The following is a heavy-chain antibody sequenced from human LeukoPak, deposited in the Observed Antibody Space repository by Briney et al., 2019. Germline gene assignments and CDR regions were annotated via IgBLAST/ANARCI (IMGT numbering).Heavy chain of an antibody. CDR2: ISYDGSNK. J-gene: IGHJ3*02. CDR1: GFTFSSYA. CDR3: ARQQWLDAFDI. V-gene: IGHV3-30*04. D-gene: IGHD6-19*01. Sequence: GGSLRLSCAASGFTFSSYAMHWVRQAPGKGLEWVAVISYDGSNKYYADSAKGRFTISRDNSKNTLYLQMNSPRAEDTAVYYCARQQWLDAFDIWGQGTMVTVSS.